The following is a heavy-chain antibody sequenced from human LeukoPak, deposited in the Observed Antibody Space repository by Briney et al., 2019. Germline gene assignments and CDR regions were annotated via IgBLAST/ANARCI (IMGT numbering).Heavy chain of an antibody. Sequence: ASVKVSCKASGYTFTSYDINWVRQATGQGLEWMGWMNPNSGNTGYAQKFQGRVTMNRNTSISTAYMELSSLRSEDTAVYYCARGYFDWLLPPSFDYWGQGTLVTVSS. CDR3: ARGYFDWLLPPSFDY. V-gene: IGHV1-8*01. J-gene: IGHJ4*02. CDR1: GYTFTSYD. CDR2: MNPNSGNT. D-gene: IGHD3-9*01.